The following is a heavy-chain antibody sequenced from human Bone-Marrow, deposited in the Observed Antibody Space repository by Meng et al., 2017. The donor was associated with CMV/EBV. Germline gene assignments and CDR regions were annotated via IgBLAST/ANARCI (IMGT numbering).Heavy chain of an antibody. V-gene: IGHV3-23*01. Sequence: GGSLRLSCAVSGFTFNAYAMSWVRQAPGKGLEWVSAISGSGGSTYYADSVKGRFTISRDNSKNTLYLQMNSLRAEDTAVYYCARYCITGSCRPRYGMDGWGQGTTVTVSS. CDR3: ARYCITGSCRPRYGMDG. J-gene: IGHJ6*02. D-gene: IGHD2-15*01. CDR2: ISGSGGST. CDR1: GFTFNAYA.